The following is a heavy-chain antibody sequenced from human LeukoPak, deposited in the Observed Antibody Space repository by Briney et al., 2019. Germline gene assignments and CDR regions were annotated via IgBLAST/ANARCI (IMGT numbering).Heavy chain of an antibody. Sequence: SETLSLTCTVSGGSISSYYWSWFRQPPGKGLEWIGYIYYSGSTNYNPSLKSRVTISVDTSKNQFSLKLSSVTAADTAVYYCAYGDYVTIGLDYWGQGTLVTVSS. J-gene: IGHJ4*02. CDR2: IYYSGST. D-gene: IGHD4-17*01. CDR3: AYGDYVTIGLDY. CDR1: GGSISSYY. V-gene: IGHV4-59*01.